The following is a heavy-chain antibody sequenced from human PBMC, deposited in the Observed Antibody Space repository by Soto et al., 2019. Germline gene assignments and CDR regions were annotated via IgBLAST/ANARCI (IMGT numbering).Heavy chain of an antibody. CDR1: GYSFTSYW. D-gene: IGHD3-16*01. CDR2: IDPSDSYT. J-gene: IGHJ6*02. CDR3: ARRGRGIGGYYYGMDV. V-gene: IGHV5-10-1*01. Sequence: GGALKISRKGSGYSFTSYWVSWVGQMPRECLEWMGRIDPSDSYTNYSPSFQGHVTISADKSISTAYLQWSSLKASDTAMYYCARRGRGIGGYYYGMDVWGQGTTVTVS.